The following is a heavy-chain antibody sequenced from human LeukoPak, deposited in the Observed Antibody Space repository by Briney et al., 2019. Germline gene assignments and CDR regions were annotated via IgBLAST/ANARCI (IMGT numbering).Heavy chain of an antibody. V-gene: IGHV3-23*05. Sequence: GGSLRLSCAASGFTFSNFVINWVRQAPGEGLEWVSAIDGSSTNTYYADSVKGRFTISRDNSKNTVYLQMNSLRVEDSAIYYCAKGHRVQFEVDYWGQGTLVTVSS. CDR3: AKGHRVQFEVDY. J-gene: IGHJ4*02. CDR1: GFTFSNFV. CDR2: IDGSSTNT. D-gene: IGHD3-16*01.